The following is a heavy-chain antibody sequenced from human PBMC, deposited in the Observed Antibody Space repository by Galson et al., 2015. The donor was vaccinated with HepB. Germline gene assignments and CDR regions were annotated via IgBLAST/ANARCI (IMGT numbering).Heavy chain of an antibody. CDR1: GDSVSTNIVA. D-gene: IGHD5-12*01. V-gene: IGHV6-1*01. J-gene: IGHJ6*02. Sequence: CAISGDSVSTNIVAWNWIRQSPSRGLEWLGRTYYRSKWDNDYAVSVQSRITINPDTSRNQFSLPLNSVTPEYTGVYYCTRVRHLARGMDVWGQGTAVTVSS. CDR2: TYYRSKWDN. CDR3: TRVRHLARGMDV.